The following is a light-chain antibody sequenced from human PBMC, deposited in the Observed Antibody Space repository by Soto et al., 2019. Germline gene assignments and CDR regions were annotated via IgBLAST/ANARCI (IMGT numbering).Light chain of an antibody. V-gene: IGKV1-5*03. CDR3: RHYNSYSEA. CDR2: KAS. CDR1: QTISSW. Sequence: DIQMTQSPSTLSVSVGDRFTITCRASQTISSWLAWYQQKPGKAPKLLIYKASTLKSGVPSRFSGSGSGTEFTLTISSLQPDDFATYYCRHYNSYSEAFGQGTKVDIK. J-gene: IGKJ1*01.